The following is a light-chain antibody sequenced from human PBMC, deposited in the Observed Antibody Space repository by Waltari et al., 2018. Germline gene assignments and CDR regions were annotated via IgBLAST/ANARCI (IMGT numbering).Light chain of an antibody. CDR3: QAWDSTTAV. V-gene: IGLV3-1*01. CDR1: KLGSKF. CDR2: QDN. J-gene: IGLJ2*01. Sequence: SFELTPSLSVFVSLGQTATITCAGDKLGSKFVSWYKQKPGQSPVLVVYQDNRRPSWFPWRFSVPSSGDTATLSISGTRAMVEADYYCQAWDSTTAVFGGETKLTVL.